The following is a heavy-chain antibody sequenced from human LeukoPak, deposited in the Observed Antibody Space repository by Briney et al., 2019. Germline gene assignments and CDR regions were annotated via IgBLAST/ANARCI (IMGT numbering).Heavy chain of an antibody. J-gene: IGHJ4*02. Sequence: GGSLRLSCAASGFTFSSYAMSWVRQAPGKGLEWVSAISGSGGSTYYADSVKGRFTISRDNSKNTLYLQMNSLRAEDTAVYYCAKDQATIFGVVIISYFDYWGQGTLVTVSS. D-gene: IGHD3-3*01. V-gene: IGHV3-23*01. CDR1: GFTFSSYA. CDR2: ISGSGGST. CDR3: AKDQATIFGVVIISYFDY.